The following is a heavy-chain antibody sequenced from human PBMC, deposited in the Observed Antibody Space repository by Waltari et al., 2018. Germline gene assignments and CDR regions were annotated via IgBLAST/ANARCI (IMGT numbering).Heavy chain of an antibody. V-gene: IGHV3-33*01. Sequence: QVQLVESGGGVVQPGRSLSLSCAASGFTFSSYGMHWVRQAPGKGLEWVAVIWYDGSNKYYADSVKGRFTISRDNSKNTLYLQMNSLRAEDTAVYYCARGFYYYDSSGSYYFDYWGQGTLVTVSS. CDR1: GFTFSSYG. D-gene: IGHD3-22*01. J-gene: IGHJ4*02. CDR2: IWYDGSNK. CDR3: ARGFYYYDSSGSYYFDY.